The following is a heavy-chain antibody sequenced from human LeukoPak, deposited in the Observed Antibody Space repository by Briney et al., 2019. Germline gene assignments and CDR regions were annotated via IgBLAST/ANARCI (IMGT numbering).Heavy chain of an antibody. CDR1: VYTFTGHY. CDR3: ARAPPRLGTGTWD. J-gene: IGHJ4*02. D-gene: IGHD1-7*01. Sequence: ASVTVSCKASVYTFTGHYMHWVRQAPGQGLEWMGWINPNSGGTNYAQKFQDRVTMTRDTSISTAYTEVSRLESDDTAVYYCARAPPRLGTGTWDWGQGTLVTVSS. V-gene: IGHV1-2*02. CDR2: INPNSGGT.